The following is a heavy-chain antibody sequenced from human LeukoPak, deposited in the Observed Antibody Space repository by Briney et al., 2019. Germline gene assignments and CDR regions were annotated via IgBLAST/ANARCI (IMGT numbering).Heavy chain of an antibody. CDR3: ARVGGIAAPG. CDR2: IYYSGST. J-gene: IGHJ4*02. V-gene: IGHV4-59*01. D-gene: IGHD6-13*01. CDR1: GGSISSYY. Sequence: SETLSLTCTVSGGSISSYYWSWIRQPPGKGLEWIGYIYYSGSTNYNPSLKSRVTISVDTSKNQFSLKLSSVTAADTAVYYCARVGGIAAPGWGQGTLVTVSS.